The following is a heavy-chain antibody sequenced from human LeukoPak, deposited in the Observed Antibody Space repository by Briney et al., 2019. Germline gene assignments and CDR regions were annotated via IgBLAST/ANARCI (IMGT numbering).Heavy chain of an antibody. J-gene: IGHJ4*02. CDR1: GFTFSSYA. CDR2: ISSSSSYI. D-gene: IGHD6-13*01. V-gene: IGHV3-21*01. CDR3: ARAGYSSSWHFDY. Sequence: GGSLRLSCAASGFTFSSYAMSWVRQAPGKGLEWVSSISSSSSYIYYADSVKGRFTISRDNAKNSLYLQMNSLRAEDTAVYYCARAGYSSSWHFDYWGQGTLVTVSS.